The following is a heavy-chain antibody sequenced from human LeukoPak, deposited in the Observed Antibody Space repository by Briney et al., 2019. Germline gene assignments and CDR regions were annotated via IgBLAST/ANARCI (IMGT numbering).Heavy chain of an antibody. CDR3: ARGLIAAAGTWLSNWFDP. CDR2: IYYSGST. Sequence: PSETLSLTCTVSGGSISSSSYYWGWIRQPPGKGLEWIGSIYYSGSTYYNPSLEGRVTISVDTSKNQFSLKLSSVTAADTAVYYCARGLIAAAGTWLSNWFDPWGQGTLVTVSS. D-gene: IGHD6-13*01. J-gene: IGHJ5*02. V-gene: IGHV4-39*01. CDR1: GGSISSSSYY.